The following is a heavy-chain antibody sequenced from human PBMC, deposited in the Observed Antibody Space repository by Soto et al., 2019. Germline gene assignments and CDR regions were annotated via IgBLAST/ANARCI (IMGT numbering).Heavy chain of an antibody. D-gene: IGHD3-22*01. CDR3: ARLGGFYQSLDS. CDR1: GYSFRYYG. CDR2: INTYTGNR. Sequence: ASVKVSCKASGYSFRYYGINWVRQAPGQGLEWMGWINTYTGNRNFAPKFEDRVTMTTATSTNTVYMELRSLRSDDTATYYCARLGGFYQSLDSWGQGTLVTVSS. J-gene: IGHJ5*01. V-gene: IGHV1-18*01.